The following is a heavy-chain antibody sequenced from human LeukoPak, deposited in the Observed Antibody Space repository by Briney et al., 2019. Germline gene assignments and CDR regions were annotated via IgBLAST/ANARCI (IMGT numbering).Heavy chain of an antibody. CDR1: GGSISSSSYY. Sequence: SETLSLTCTVSGGSISSSSYYWGWIRQPPGKGLEWIGTIYSSGSTYYNPSLKSRVTISLDTSKNQFSLKLSSVTAADTAVYYCAREAHYYDSSGYSDAFDIWGQGTMVTVSS. J-gene: IGHJ3*02. D-gene: IGHD3-22*01. V-gene: IGHV4-39*02. CDR3: AREAHYYDSSGYSDAFDI. CDR2: IYSSGST.